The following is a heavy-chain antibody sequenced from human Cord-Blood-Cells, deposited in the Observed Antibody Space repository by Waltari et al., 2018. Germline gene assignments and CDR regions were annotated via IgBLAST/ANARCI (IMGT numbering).Heavy chain of an antibody. V-gene: IGHV1-2*04. CDR3: ARDLVGRGFDY. Sequence: QVQLVQSGAEVKKPGDSVQVYCKASGYTFTGYYMNWARQAPGQGLEWMGWINPNSGGTNYAQKFQGLVTMTRDTSISTAYMELSRLRSDDTAVYYCARDLVGRGFDYWGQGTLVTVSS. J-gene: IGHJ4*02. CDR1: GYTFTGYY. CDR2: INPNSGGT. D-gene: IGHD2-15*01.